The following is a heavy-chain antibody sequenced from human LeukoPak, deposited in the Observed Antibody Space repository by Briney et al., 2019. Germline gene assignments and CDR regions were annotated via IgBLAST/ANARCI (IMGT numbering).Heavy chain of an antibody. CDR1: GFTFSSYG. Sequence: GGSLRLSCAASGFTFSSYGMHWVRQAPGKGLEWVAVISYDGSNKYYADSVKSRCTISRDNSKNTLYLQMNSLRAEDTAVYYCAKDTMIGGWDNWFDPWGQGTLVTVSS. CDR3: AKDTMIGGWDNWFDP. V-gene: IGHV3-30*18. CDR2: ISYDGSNK. J-gene: IGHJ5*02. D-gene: IGHD3-22*01.